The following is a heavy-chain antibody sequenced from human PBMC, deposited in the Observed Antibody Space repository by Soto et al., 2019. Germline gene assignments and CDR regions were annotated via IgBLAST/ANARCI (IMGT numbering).Heavy chain of an antibody. CDR2: ISRSGGTL. J-gene: IGHJ4*02. V-gene: IGHV3-11*01. CDR3: ARDRGYIDY. Sequence: GGSLRLSCAASGFGFRDYYMGWIRQTPGKGLEWISYISRSGGTLHYADSVKGRFTISRDNAKNSLYLQMNSLRVEDTAVFYCARDRGYIDYWGQGALVSVS. CDR1: GFGFRDYY.